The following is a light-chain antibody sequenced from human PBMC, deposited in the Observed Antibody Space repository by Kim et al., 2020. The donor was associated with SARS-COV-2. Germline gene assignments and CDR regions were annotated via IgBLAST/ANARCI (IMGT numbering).Light chain of an antibody. Sequence: QSITSSCTGTSSDVGGYNYVSWYQQHPGKAPKLTIYDVSVRPSGVSNRFSGSKSGNTASLTISGLQAEDEADYYCSSYTSSSTQVVFGGGTQLTVL. J-gene: IGLJ2*01. V-gene: IGLV2-14*03. CDR1: SSDVGGYNY. CDR2: DVS. CDR3: SSYTSSSTQVV.